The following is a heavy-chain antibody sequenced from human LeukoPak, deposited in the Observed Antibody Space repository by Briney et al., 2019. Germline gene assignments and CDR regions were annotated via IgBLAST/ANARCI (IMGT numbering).Heavy chain of an antibody. CDR1: GFTFSSYA. V-gene: IGHV3-30*04. Sequence: PGGSLRLSCAASGFTFSSYAMHWVRPAPGKGLEWVAVISYDGSNKYYADSVKGRFTISRDNSKNTLYLQMNSLRAEDTAVYYCASGPNYWGQGTLVTVSS. CDR3: ASGPNY. J-gene: IGHJ4*02. CDR2: ISYDGSNK.